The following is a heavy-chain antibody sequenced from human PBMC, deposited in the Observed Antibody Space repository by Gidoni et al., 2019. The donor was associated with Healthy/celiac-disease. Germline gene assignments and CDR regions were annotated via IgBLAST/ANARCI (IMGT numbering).Heavy chain of an antibody. CDR3: AKDGSGYSTMYYYYYYMDV. Sequence: QVQLVESGGGLVKPGGSRRLSCAASGLPFSDYTMSWIGQAPGKGLGWVSYIRGSGSTIYYAGSVNGRFTISRDNAKNSLYLQMNILRAEDTAVYYCAKDGSGYSTMYYYYYYMDVWGKGTTVTVSS. J-gene: IGHJ6*03. CDR2: IRGSGSTI. D-gene: IGHD3-3*01. CDR1: GLPFSDYT. V-gene: IGHV3-11*01.